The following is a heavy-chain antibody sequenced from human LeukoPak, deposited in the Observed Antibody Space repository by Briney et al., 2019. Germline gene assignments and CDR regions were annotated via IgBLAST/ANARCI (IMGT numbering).Heavy chain of an antibody. CDR3: ARGVAEYFDY. CDR2: INHSGST. V-gene: IGHV4-34*01. D-gene: IGHD5-12*01. J-gene: IGHJ4*02. CDR1: GGSISSYY. Sequence: SETLSLTCTVSGGSISSYYWSWIRQPPGKGLEWIGEINHSGSTNYNPSLKSRVTISVDTSKNQFSLKLSSVTAADTAVYYCARGVAEYFDYWGQGTLVTVSS.